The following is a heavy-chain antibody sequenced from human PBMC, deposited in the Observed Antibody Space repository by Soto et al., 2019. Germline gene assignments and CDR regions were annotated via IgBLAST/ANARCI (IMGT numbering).Heavy chain of an antibody. CDR1: GFTFRSYA. CDR3: ARSRSGAVADSFDF. CDR2: ISRDGTNK. V-gene: IGHV3-30-3*01. D-gene: IGHD3-10*01. Sequence: GGSLRLSCAASGFTFRSYAIHWVRQAPGKGLEWVAVISRDGTNKYYVDSVKGRFTISRDNSKDTVYLQMNSLGDEDSAMFYCARSRSGAVADSFDFWGQGTLVTVSS. J-gene: IGHJ4*02.